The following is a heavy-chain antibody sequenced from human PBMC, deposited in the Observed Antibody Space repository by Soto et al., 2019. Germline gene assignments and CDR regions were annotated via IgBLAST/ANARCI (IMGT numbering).Heavy chain of an antibody. CDR2: INPSGGST. D-gene: IGHD1-20*01. J-gene: IGHJ4*02. Sequence: ASVKVSCKASGGTFSSYAISWVRQAPGQGLEWMGIINPSGGSTSYAQKFQGRVTMTRDTSTSTVYMELSSLRSEDTAVYYCARDRNWNDLHPFDYWGQGTLVTVSS. V-gene: IGHV1-46*01. CDR1: GGTFSSYA. CDR3: ARDRNWNDLHPFDY.